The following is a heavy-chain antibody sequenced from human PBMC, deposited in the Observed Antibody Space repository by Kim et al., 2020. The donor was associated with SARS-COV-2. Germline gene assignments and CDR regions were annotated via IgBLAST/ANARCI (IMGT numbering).Heavy chain of an antibody. Sequence: ADSVEGRFTISRDNAKNTLYLQMNSLRAEDTAVYYCANLEGDYVFNFGYWGQGTLVTVSS. J-gene: IGHJ4*02. CDR3: ANLEGDYVFNFGY. D-gene: IGHD4-17*01. V-gene: IGHV3-74*01.